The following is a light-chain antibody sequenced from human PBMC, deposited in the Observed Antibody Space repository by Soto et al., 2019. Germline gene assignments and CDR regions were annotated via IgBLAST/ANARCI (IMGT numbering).Light chain of an antibody. CDR2: WAS. V-gene: IGKV4-1*01. Sequence: DIVLTQSPDSLAVSLGERATINCKSSQSVFYSSNDKNFLTWYQQKPGQPPKLLIYWASTRESGVPDRFSGSGSGTDFTLTISSLQAGDVAVYYCHQYYSAPWTFGQGTKVEIK. CDR1: QSVFYSSNDKNF. J-gene: IGKJ1*01. CDR3: HQYYSAPWT.